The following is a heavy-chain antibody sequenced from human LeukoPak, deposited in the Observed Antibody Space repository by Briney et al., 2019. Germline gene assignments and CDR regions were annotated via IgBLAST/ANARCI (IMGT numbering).Heavy chain of an antibody. CDR1: GGSFSSYY. CDR2: IYYSGST. CDR3: ASDDYNRDYYYGLDV. D-gene: IGHD4-11*01. V-gene: IGHV4-59*01. Sequence: SETLSLTCTVSGGSFSSYYWTWIRQPPGKGLEWIGYIYYSGSTNYNPSLESRVTISVDTSKNQFSLKLRSVTAADTAVYYCASDDYNRDYYYGLDVWGQGTTVTVSS. J-gene: IGHJ6*02.